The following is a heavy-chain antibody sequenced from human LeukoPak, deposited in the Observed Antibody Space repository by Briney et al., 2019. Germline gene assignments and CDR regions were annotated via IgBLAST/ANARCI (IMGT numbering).Heavy chain of an antibody. Sequence: PGGSLRLSCAASGFSLSNYGVNWVRQAPGKGLEWVSGFTGSSATAYYAGSVKGRFTISRDNAKNSLYLQMNSLRAEDTAVYYCAELGITMIGGVWGKGTTVTISS. CDR3: AELGITMIGGV. CDR2: FTGSSATA. CDR1: GFSLSNYG. D-gene: IGHD3-10*02. J-gene: IGHJ6*04. V-gene: IGHV3-48*04.